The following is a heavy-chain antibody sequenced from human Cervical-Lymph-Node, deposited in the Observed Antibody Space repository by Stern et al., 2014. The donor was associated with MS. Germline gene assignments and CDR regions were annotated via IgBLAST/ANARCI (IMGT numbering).Heavy chain of an antibody. V-gene: IGHV4-59*11. J-gene: IGHJ5*02. CDR1: GASIRSHS. Sequence: QVQLQESGPGLVKPSETLSLSCTVSGASIRSHSLSWIRQPPGKGLEWIGSVYYAGSANHKSSLKSRVTISLDTSNNQLLLNLTSVTAADTAVYYCARLGHIPRNPDWFDPWGRGTPVTVSS. D-gene: IGHD2-2*02. CDR2: VYYAGSA. CDR3: ARLGHIPRNPDWFDP.